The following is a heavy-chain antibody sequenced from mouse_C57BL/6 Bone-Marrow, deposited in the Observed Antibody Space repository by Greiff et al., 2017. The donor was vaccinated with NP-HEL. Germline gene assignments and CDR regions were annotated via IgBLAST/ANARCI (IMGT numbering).Heavy chain of an antibody. CDR3: AREGPYGDYAMDY. CDR1: GFTFSSYG. D-gene: IGHD1-1*01. CDR2: ISSGGSYT. Sequence: EVQLKESGGDLVKPGGSLKLSCAASGFTFSSYGMSWVRQTPDKRLEWVATISSGGSYTYYPDSVKGRFTISRDNAKNTLYLLMSSLKSEDTAMYYCAREGPYGDYAMDYWGQGTSVTVSS. J-gene: IGHJ4*01. V-gene: IGHV5-6*01.